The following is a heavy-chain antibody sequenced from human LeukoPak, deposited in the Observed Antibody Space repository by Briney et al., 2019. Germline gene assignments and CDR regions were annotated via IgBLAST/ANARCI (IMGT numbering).Heavy chain of an antibody. D-gene: IGHD2-21*02. Sequence: GASVKISCKASGYTFTKSYIHWVRQAPGQRLEWMGLINPGGDNTNYAQNFQGRVTMTSDTSARTVYMELSSLRSEDTAVYYCARGGSCNSASGGDCSHLLIAWGQGTLVTVSS. CDR2: INPGGDNT. V-gene: IGHV1-46*01. CDR3: ARGGSCNSASGGDCSHLLIA. J-gene: IGHJ5*02. CDR1: GYTFTKSY.